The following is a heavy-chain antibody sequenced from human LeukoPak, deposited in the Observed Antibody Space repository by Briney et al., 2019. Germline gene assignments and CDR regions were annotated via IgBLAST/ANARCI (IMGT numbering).Heavy chain of an antibody. V-gene: IGHV5-10-1*01. CDR3: ARQEAAGYRDY. CDR2: IDPTDSYT. Sequence: GESLRISCKGSGYSFTIYWISWVRQMPGKGLEWMGRIDPTDSYTNYSPSFQGHVTISGDKSITTAYLQWSSLKASDTAIYYCARQEAAGYRDYWGQGTLVTVSS. J-gene: IGHJ4*02. CDR1: GYSFTIYW. D-gene: IGHD6-13*01.